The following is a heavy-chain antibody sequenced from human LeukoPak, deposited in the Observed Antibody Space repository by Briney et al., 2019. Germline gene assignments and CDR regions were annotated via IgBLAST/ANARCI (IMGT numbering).Heavy chain of an antibody. Sequence: SVKVSCKASGGTFSSYAISWVRQAPGQGLEWMGRIIPILGIANYAQKLQGRVTMTTDTSTSTAYMELRSLRSDDTAVYYCASQPIAAAGRFDYWGQGTLVTVSS. V-gene: IGHV1-69*04. J-gene: IGHJ4*02. CDR3: ASQPIAAAGRFDY. D-gene: IGHD6-13*01. CDR1: GGTFSSYA. CDR2: IIPILGIA.